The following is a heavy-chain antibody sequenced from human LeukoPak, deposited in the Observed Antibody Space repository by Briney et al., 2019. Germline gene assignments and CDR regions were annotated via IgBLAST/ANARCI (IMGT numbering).Heavy chain of an antibody. CDR1: GFTFRSYA. CDR3: AKGRGYYDSGSHFYGMDV. J-gene: IGHJ6*02. V-gene: IGHV3-23*01. D-gene: IGHD3-10*01. CDR2: ICCSGG. Sequence: GGSLRLSCAASGFTFRSYAMSWVRQAPGKGLEWVSAICCSGGSADSVKGRFAITRDNSKNALYLEMNSLGVDDTAVYYCAKGRGYYDSGSHFYGMDVWGQGTTVTVSS.